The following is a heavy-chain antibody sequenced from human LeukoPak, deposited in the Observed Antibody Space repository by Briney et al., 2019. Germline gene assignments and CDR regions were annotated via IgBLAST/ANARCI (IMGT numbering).Heavy chain of an antibody. CDR2: IYYSGST. CDR1: GDSISSYY. J-gene: IGHJ6*03. D-gene: IGHD2-2*01. Sequence: PSETLSLTCTVSGDSISSYYWSWIRQPPGKGLEWIGYIYYSGSTNYNPSLKSRVTISVDTSKNQFSLKLSSVTAADTAVYYCARTPNRYCSSTSCYAGYYYMDVWGKGTTVTVSS. V-gene: IGHV4-59*08. CDR3: ARTPNRYCSSTSCYAGYYYMDV.